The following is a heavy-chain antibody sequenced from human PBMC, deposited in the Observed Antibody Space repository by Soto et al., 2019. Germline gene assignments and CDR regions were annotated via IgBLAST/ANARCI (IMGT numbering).Heavy chain of an antibody. CDR3: AHRLNSYYDILTGYYMGAYFDY. D-gene: IGHD3-9*01. V-gene: IGHV2-5*02. CDR1: GFSLSTSGVG. Sequence: SGPTLVKPTQTLTLTCTFSGFSLSTSGVGVGWIRQPPGKALEWLALIYWDDDKRYSPSLKSRLTITKDTSKNQVVLTMTNMDPVDTATYYCAHRLNSYYDILTGYYMGAYFDYWGQGTLVTVSS. J-gene: IGHJ4*02. CDR2: IYWDDDK.